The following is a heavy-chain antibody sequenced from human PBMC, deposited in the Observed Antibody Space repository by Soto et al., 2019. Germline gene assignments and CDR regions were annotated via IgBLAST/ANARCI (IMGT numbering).Heavy chain of an antibody. J-gene: IGHJ4*02. CDR1: GLTVSTNP. CDR2: IYTGGGT. V-gene: IGHV3-66*01. Sequence: EVQLVESGGGLVQPGGSLRLSCAASGLTVSTNPMSWVRQAPGKGLEWVSVIYTGGGTHYADSVKGRYTISRDNSKNTVNRQMNSLSPEDTAVYYCARDGSGHWGQGTLVTVSS. CDR3: ARDGSGH.